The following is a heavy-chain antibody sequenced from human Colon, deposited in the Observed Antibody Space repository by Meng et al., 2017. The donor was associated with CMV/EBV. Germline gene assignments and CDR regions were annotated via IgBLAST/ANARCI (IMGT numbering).Heavy chain of an antibody. J-gene: IGHJ5*02. CDR2: ISTTGSST. CDR1: GFIFSNYA. V-gene: IGHV3-23*01. D-gene: IGHD2-8*02. Sequence: GESLKISCAGSGFIFSNYAMTWVRQAPGKGLEWVSTISTTGSSTNYADSVKGRFTISRDNSKNTVFLQMNSLRADDTGIYFCAKIRKGGYCSGGSCFDTWGQGTQVTVSS. CDR3: AKIRKGGYCSGGSCFDT.